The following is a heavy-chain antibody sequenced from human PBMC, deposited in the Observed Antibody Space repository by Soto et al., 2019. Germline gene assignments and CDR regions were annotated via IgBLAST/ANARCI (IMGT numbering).Heavy chain of an antibody. CDR3: AILGTYYFDNSDNYFDF. D-gene: IGHD3-22*01. J-gene: IGHJ4*02. Sequence: ASVTVSCTASGYTLTRYSIHWVRQAPGQRLEWMGWINAGNGNTKFSQKFQGRVTITRDTSASTAYMELRGLRSEDTAVYYCAILGTYYFDNSDNYFDFWGQGTLVTVSS. CDR2: INAGNGNT. CDR1: GYTLTRYS. V-gene: IGHV1-3*01.